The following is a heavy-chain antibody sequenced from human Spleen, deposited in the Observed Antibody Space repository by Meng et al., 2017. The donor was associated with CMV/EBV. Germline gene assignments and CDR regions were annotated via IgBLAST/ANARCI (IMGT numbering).Heavy chain of an antibody. CDR2: ISDSSDDI. CDR3: AGSVTPGYYYYYGMDV. D-gene: IGHD4-11*01. Sequence: GESLKISCATSGFSFNKYRMNWVRQAPGKGLEWVSHISDSSDDIYYADSVKGRFTITRDNAKNSLFLQMNSLRAEDTAVYYCAGSVTPGYYYYYGMDVWGQGTTVTVSS. J-gene: IGHJ6*02. CDR1: GFSFNKYR. V-gene: IGHV3-21*01.